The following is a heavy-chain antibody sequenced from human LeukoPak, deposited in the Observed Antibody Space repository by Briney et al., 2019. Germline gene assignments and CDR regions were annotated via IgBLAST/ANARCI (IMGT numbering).Heavy chain of an antibody. CDR2: INTNTGNP. CDR3: ARRKGSSSWFSDAFDI. CDR1: GYTFTSYY. J-gene: IGHJ3*02. V-gene: IGHV7-4-1*02. D-gene: IGHD6-13*01. Sequence: GASVKVSCKASGYTFTSYYMHWVRQAPGQGLEWMGWINTNTGNPTYAQGFAGRFVFSLDTSVSTAYLQISSLKAEDTAVYYCARRKGSSSWFSDAFDIWGQGTMVTVSS.